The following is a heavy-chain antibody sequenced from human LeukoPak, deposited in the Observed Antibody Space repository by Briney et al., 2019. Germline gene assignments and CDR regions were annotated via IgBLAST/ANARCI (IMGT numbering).Heavy chain of an antibody. CDR2: ISGSGGST. CDR3: ANYGDPYYYYYMDV. J-gene: IGHJ6*03. D-gene: IGHD4-17*01. Sequence: PGGSLRLSCAASGFTFSSYAMSWVRQAPGKGLEWVSAISGSGGSTYYADSVKGRFTISRDNSKNTLYLQMNSLRAEDMAVYYCANYGDPYYYYYMDVWGKGTTVTVSS. CDR1: GFTFSSYA. V-gene: IGHV3-23*01.